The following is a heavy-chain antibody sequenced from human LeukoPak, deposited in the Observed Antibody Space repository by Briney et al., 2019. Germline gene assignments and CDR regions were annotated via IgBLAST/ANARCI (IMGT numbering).Heavy chain of an antibody. J-gene: IGHJ5*02. CDR3: AKSGGFFDT. D-gene: IGHD1-26*01. V-gene: IGHV3-7*01. CDR2: INEDETEK. Sequence: GGSLRLSCAVSGFTFTNYWMTWVRQTPGKGLQWVANINEDETEKFYVDSVVGRFTISRDNGKNFLYLQMNSLRPEDTAVYYCAKSGGFFDTGGQGTLVTVSS. CDR1: GFTFTNYW.